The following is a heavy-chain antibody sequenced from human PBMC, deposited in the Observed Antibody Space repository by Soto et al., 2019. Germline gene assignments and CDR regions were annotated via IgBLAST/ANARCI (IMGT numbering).Heavy chain of an antibody. J-gene: IGHJ4*02. Sequence: GGSLRLSCAASGFTFSSYAMSWVRQAPGKGLEWVSAISGSGGSTYYADSVKGRFTISRDNSKNTLYLQMNSLRAEDTAVYYCAKVGAIGVAGPFDYWGQGTLVTVST. CDR2: ISGSGGST. CDR3: AKVGAIGVAGPFDY. D-gene: IGHD6-19*01. CDR1: GFTFSSYA. V-gene: IGHV3-23*01.